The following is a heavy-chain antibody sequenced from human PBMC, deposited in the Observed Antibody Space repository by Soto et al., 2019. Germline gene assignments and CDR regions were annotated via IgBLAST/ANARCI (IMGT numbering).Heavy chain of an antibody. CDR2: INHSGST. CDR3: ARGLLNGSGSLFHYFDY. D-gene: IGHD3-10*01. Sequence: SETLSLTCAVYGGSFSGYYWSWIRQPPGKGLEWIGEINHSGSTNYNPSLKSRVTISVDTSKNQFSLKLSSVTAADTAVYYCARGLLNGSGSLFHYFDYWGQGTLVTVSS. J-gene: IGHJ4*02. CDR1: GGSFSGYY. V-gene: IGHV4-34*01.